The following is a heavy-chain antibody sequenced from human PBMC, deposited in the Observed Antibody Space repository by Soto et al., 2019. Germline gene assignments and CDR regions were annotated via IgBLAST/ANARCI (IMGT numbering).Heavy chain of an antibody. CDR3: ASRMGYYYGMDV. CDR2: IDPSDSYT. J-gene: IGHJ6*02. V-gene: IGHV5-10-1*01. Sequence: GESLKISCKGSGYSFTSYWISWVRQMPGKGLEWMGRIDPSDSYTNYSPSFQGHVTISADKSISTAYLQWSSLKASDTAMYYCASRMGYYYGMDVWGQGTTVTVS. CDR1: GYSFTSYW. D-gene: IGHD3-16*01.